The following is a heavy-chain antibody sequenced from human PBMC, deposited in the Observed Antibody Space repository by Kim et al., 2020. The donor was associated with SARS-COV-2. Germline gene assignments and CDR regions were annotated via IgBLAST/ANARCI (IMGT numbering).Heavy chain of an antibody. D-gene: IGHD1-26*01. CDR3: HAVATTERSLDY. CDR1: GLTFSNAW. J-gene: IGHJ4*02. CDR2: IKSKTDGGTT. Sequence: GGSLRLSCAASGLTFSNAWMTWVRQAPGKGLEWVGRIKSKTDGGTTEYAAPVKGRFTISRDDSKNTLYLQMNSLKTEDTAVYYCHAVATTERSLDYWGQGTLVTVSS. V-gene: IGHV3-15*01.